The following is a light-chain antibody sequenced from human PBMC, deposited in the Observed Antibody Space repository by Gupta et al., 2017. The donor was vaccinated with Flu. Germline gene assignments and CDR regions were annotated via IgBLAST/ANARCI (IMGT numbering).Light chain of an antibody. J-gene: IGKJ5*01. CDR1: QSISSW. V-gene: IGKV1-5*03. Sequence: DIQMTQSPSTLSASVGDRVIITCRASQSISSWLAWYQQKPGKAPKLLIYKASTLESGVPSRFSGSGSGTEFTLTISSLQPDDFATYYCQQYDTYSTFGQGTRLEIE. CDR3: QQYDTYST. CDR2: KAS.